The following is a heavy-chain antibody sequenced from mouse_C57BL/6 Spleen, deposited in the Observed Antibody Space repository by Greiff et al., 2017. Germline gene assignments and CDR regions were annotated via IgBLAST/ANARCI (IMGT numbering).Heavy chain of an antibody. CDR1: GFTFSDYG. J-gene: IGHJ3*01. CDR2: ISSGSSTI. CDR3: AREEIYYYGSSYPFFAY. Sequence: EVQVVESGGGLVKPGGSLKLSCAASGFTFSDYGMHWVRQAPEKGLEWVAYISSGSSTIYYADTVKGRFTISRDNAKNTLFLQMTSLRSEDTAMYYCAREEIYYYGSSYPFFAYWGQGTLVTVSA. D-gene: IGHD1-1*01. V-gene: IGHV5-17*01.